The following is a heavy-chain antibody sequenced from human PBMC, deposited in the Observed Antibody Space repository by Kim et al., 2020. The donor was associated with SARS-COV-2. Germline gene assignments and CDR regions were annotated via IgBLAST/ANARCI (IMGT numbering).Heavy chain of an antibody. J-gene: IGHJ4*02. Sequence: GGSLRLSCAASGFTFSSYSMNWVRQAPGKGLEWVSYISSSSSTIYYADSVKGRFTISRDNAKNSLYLQMNSLRDEDTAVYYCARGQSGYSYGYWGYFDYWGQGTLVTVSS. CDR2: ISSSSSTI. CDR3: ARGQSGYSYGYWGYFDY. CDR1: GFTFSSYS. D-gene: IGHD5-18*01. V-gene: IGHV3-48*02.